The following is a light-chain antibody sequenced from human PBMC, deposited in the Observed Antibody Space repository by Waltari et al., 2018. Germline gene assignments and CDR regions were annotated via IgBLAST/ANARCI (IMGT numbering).Light chain of an antibody. CDR3: CSYAGSSTFV. Sequence: QSALTQPASVSGSPGQSITISCTGTSSDVGSYNLVSWYQQDPGKAPTLRIYEVSTRPSGVYNRFSGSKSGDTASLSISRLQAEDDADYYCCSYAGSSTFVFGGGTKLTVL. CDR1: SSDVGSYNL. V-gene: IGLV2-23*02. CDR2: EVS. J-gene: IGLJ2*01.